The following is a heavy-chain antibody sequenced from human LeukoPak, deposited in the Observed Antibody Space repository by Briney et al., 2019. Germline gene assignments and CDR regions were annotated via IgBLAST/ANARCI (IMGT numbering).Heavy chain of an antibody. Sequence: GGSLSLYCAASGFTFSNSAMSWVRQAPGKGLEWVSSITGSGRGTYYEDSVKGRFSVSRDNSQNTVYLHMNSLRADDTALYYCSKDPNGDYVGAFDMWGPGTMVTVSS. CDR1: GFTFSNSA. CDR3: SKDPNGDYVGAFDM. J-gene: IGHJ3*02. D-gene: IGHD4-17*01. V-gene: IGHV3-23*01. CDR2: ITGSGRGT.